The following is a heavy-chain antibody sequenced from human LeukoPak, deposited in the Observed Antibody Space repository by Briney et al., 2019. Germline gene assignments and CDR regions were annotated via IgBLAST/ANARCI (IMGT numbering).Heavy chain of an antibody. CDR3: ARQWGWFTSGWWLDTLDV. J-gene: IGHJ3*01. CDR1: GFTFSSYS. D-gene: IGHD6-19*01. CDR2: ISSSSSYI. Sequence: GGSLRLSCAASGFTFSSYSMNWVRQAPGKGLEWVSSISSSSSYIYYADSMKGRFTISRDNAKNSLYLQMNSLRAEDTAVYYCARQWGWFTSGWWLDTLDVWGQGSMVIVSS. V-gene: IGHV3-21*01.